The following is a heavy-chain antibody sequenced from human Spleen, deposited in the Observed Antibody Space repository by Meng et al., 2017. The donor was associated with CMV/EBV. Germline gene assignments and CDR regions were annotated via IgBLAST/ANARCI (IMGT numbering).Heavy chain of an antibody. D-gene: IGHD2-2*01. CDR2: IKDRANGGTT. J-gene: IGHJ4*02. Sequence: GGSLRLSCAASGFSFSNAWMSWVRQAPGKGLEWVGRIKDRANGGTTDCVAPVKGRFTISRDDSKNTLYLQMNSLKTEDTAVYYCTTAAASRSYWGQGALVTVSS. CDR3: TTAAASRSY. V-gene: IGHV3-15*01. CDR1: GFSFSNAW.